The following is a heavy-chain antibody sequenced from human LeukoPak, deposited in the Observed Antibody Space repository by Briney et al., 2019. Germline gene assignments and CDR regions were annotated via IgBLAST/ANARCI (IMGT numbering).Heavy chain of an antibody. D-gene: IGHD1-1*01. J-gene: IGHJ3*02. Sequence: GGSLRLSCAASGFTFSSYEMNWVRQAPGKGLEWVSYISSSGSTIYYADSVKGRFTISRDNAKNSLYLQMNSLRAEDTAVYYCARDPPGTTVFDAFDIWGQGTMVTVSS. CDR1: GFTFSSYE. V-gene: IGHV3-48*03. CDR2: ISSSGSTI. CDR3: ARDPPGTTVFDAFDI.